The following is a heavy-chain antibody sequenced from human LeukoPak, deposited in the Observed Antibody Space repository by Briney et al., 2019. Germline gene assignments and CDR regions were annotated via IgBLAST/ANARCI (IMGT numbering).Heavy chain of an antibody. CDR3: AKDDSALWFGELSHYFNW. Sequence: GGSLRLSCAASGFTFSSYTMNWVRQAPGKGLEWVSSISTSSIYIYYADSVKGRFTISRDNAKNSLYLQMNSLRAEDTAVYYCAKDDSALWFGELSHYFNWWGQGTLVTVSS. CDR1: GFTFSSYT. CDR2: ISTSSIYI. J-gene: IGHJ4*02. V-gene: IGHV3-21*04. D-gene: IGHD3-10*01.